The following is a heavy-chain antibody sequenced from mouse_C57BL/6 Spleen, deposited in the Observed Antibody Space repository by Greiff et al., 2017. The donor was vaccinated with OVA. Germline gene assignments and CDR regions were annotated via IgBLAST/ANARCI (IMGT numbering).Heavy chain of an antibody. CDR2: IHPNSGST. CDR1: GYTFTSYW. Sequence: QVQLQQPGAELVKPGASVKLSCKASGYTFTSYWMHWVKQRPGQGLEWIGMIHPNSGSTNYNEKFKSKATLTVDKSSSTAYMQLSSLTSEDSAVYYCARSYYGSSYEGFAYWGQGTLVTVSA. D-gene: IGHD1-1*01. CDR3: ARSYYGSSYEGFAY. J-gene: IGHJ3*01. V-gene: IGHV1-64*01.